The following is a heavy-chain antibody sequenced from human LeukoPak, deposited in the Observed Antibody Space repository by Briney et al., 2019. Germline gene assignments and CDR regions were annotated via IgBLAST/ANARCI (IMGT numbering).Heavy chain of an antibody. V-gene: IGHV3-53*01. CDR1: GFTVSSYY. D-gene: IGHD4-17*01. Sequence: PGGSLRLSCAASGFTVSSYYMSWVRQAPGKGLEWVSVIYSGGSTYYADSVKGRFTISRDNSKNTLYLQMNSLRAEDTAVYYCAKENYGDYAYYWGQGTLVTVSS. J-gene: IGHJ4*02. CDR3: AKENYGDYAYY. CDR2: IYSGGST.